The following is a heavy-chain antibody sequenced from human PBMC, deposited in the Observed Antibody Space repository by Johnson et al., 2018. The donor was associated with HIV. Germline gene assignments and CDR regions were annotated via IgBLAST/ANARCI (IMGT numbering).Heavy chain of an antibody. D-gene: IGHD5-12*01. V-gene: IGHV3-13*01. J-gene: IGHJ3*01. CDR1: GFTFSSYD. Sequence: EVQLVESGGGLVKPGGSLRLSCAASGFTFSSYDMHWVRQATGKGLEWVSAIGTAGDTYYSDSVKGRFTISRDNSKNTLYLQMNSLRAEDTAVYFCASGDDDGFWGQGTKVTVSS. CDR2: IGTAGDT. CDR3: ASGDDDGF.